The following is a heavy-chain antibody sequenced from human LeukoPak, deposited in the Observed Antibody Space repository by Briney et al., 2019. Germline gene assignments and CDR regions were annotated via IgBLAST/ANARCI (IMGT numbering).Heavy chain of an antibody. CDR3: ARDIVVVVAKAFYYYYGMDV. J-gene: IGHJ6*02. CDR2: IYYSGST. Sequence: PSETLSLTCTVSGGSISSSSYYWRWIRQPPGKGLEWIGSIYYSGSTYYNPSLKSRVTISVDTSKNQFSLKLSSVTAADTAVYYCARDIVVVVAKAFYYYYGMDVWGQGTTVTVSS. V-gene: IGHV4-39*02. D-gene: IGHD2-15*01. CDR1: GGSISSSSYY.